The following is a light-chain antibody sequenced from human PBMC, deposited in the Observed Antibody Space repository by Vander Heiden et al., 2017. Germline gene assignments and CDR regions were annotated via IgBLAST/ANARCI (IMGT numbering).Light chain of an antibody. CDR2: AAP. Sequence: DIQLTKSPSFLSASVGDRVTITCRASQGISSYFAWYQQKPGKAPKLLIYAAPTLQSGVPSRFSGSGSGTEVTLTISSLQPEDFATYYCQQLNNYPFTFGPGTKVDIK. CDR3: QQLNNYPFT. CDR1: QGISSY. J-gene: IGKJ3*01. V-gene: IGKV1-9*01.